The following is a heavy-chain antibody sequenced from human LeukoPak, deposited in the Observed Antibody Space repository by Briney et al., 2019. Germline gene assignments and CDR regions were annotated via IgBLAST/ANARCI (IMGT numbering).Heavy chain of an antibody. J-gene: IGHJ4*02. CDR3: VRDRDATPDDVRDY. CDR2: ISSSGSTI. D-gene: IGHD2-21*02. V-gene: IGHV3-11*04. CDR1: GFTFSDYY. Sequence: GGSLRLSCAASGFTFSDYYMSWIRQAPGKGLEWVSYISSSGSTIYYADSVKGRFTISRDNAKNSLYLQMNSLRAEDTAVYYCVRDRDATPDDVRDYWGQGTLVTVSS.